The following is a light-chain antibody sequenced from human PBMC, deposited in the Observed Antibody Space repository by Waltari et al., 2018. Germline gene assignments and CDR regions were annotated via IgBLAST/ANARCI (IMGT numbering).Light chain of an antibody. J-gene: IGKJ4*01. Sequence: DIQMTQSPSSVSASVGDRVFITCRASQDISRWLAWYQQAPGKAPKFLIYDAATSQSWVPSRFSGTGSGTEFTLTISSLQPEDFATYYCQHGNTFPLTFGGGTKVEIK. CDR3: QHGNTFPLT. CDR1: QDISRW. CDR2: DAA. V-gene: IGKV1-12*01.